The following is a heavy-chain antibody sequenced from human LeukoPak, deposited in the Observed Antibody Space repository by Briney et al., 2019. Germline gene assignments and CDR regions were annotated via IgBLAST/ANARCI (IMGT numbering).Heavy chain of an antibody. CDR3: ARGSAVGVTGPDY. J-gene: IGHJ4*02. CDR1: GFIVSSNH. Sequence: GGSLRLSCAASGFIVSSNHMSWVRQAPGKGLEWVSVIYRGGSTYYADAVKGRFTISRDNSKNTLYLQMNSLRVEDTAVYYCARGSAVGVTGPDYWGQGTLVTGSS. V-gene: IGHV3-53*01. D-gene: IGHD1-26*01. CDR2: IYRGGST.